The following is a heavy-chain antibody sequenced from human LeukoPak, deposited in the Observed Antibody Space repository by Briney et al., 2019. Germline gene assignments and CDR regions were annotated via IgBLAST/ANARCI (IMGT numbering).Heavy chain of an antibody. CDR2: ISGSDGNT. V-gene: IGHV3-23*01. D-gene: IGHD3-3*01. J-gene: IGHJ4*02. CDR1: GFTFSSYA. CDR3: ARELPDTEILTIDQ. Sequence: QPGGSLRLSCAASGFTFSSYAMSWVRQAPGKGLEWVSAISGSDGNTYYADSVKGRLTISRDNSRNTLYLQMSSLRAEDTAVYYCARELPDTEILTIDQWGQGTLVTVSS.